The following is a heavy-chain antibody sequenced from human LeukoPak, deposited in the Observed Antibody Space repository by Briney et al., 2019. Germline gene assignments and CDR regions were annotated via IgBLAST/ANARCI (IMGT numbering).Heavy chain of an antibody. CDR2: IRYDGSNK. D-gene: IGHD3-3*01. V-gene: IGHV3-30*02. CDR3: AKDERRITIFGVVPPADV. Sequence: GGSLRLSCAASGFTFSSYGMHWVRQAPGKGLEWVAFIRYDGSNKYYADSVKGRFTISRDNSKNTLYLQMNSLRAEDTAVYYCAKDERRITIFGVVPPADVWLKGTTVTVSS. J-gene: IGHJ6*04. CDR1: GFTFSSYG.